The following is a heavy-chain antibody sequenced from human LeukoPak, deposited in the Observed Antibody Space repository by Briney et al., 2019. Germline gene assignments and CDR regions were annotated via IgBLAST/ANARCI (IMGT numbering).Heavy chain of an antibody. D-gene: IGHD2/OR15-2a*01. Sequence: SETLSLTCTVSGGSISSYCWSWIRQPPGKGLEWIGYIYYSGSTNFNPSLKSRVTISVDTSKNQFSLKLRSVTAADTAVYYCARGRIPTDYWGQGTLVTVSS. CDR3: ARGRIPTDY. V-gene: IGHV4-59*01. J-gene: IGHJ4*02. CDR2: IYYSGST. CDR1: GGSISSYC.